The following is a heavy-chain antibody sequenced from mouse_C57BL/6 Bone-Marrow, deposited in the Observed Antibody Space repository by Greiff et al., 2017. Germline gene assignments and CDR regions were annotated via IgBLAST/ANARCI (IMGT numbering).Heavy chain of an antibody. CDR3: ARGGTTAPWYFDV. V-gene: IGHV3-6*01. CDR2: ISYDGSN. Sequence: EVQLQQSGPGLVKPSQSLSLTCSVTGYSITSGYYWNWIRQFPGNKLEWMGYISYDGSNNYNPSLKNRISITRDTSKNQFFLKLNSVTTEDTATYYCARGGTTAPWYFDVWGTGTTVTVSS. D-gene: IGHD1-2*01. CDR1: GYSITSGYY. J-gene: IGHJ1*03.